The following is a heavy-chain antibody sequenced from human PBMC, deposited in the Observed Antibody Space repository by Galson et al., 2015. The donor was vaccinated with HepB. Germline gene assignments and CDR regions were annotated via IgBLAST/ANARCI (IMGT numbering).Heavy chain of an antibody. V-gene: IGHV1-46*01. CDR2: INPSGGST. CDR3: ARERRIQLNYYYGMDV. D-gene: IGHD5-18*01. Sequence: VTVSCKASGYTFTSYYMHWVRQAPGQGLEWMGIINPSGGSTSYAQKFQGRVTMTRDTSTSTVYMELSSLRSEDTAVYYCARERRIQLNYYYGMDVWGQGTTVTVSS. J-gene: IGHJ6*02. CDR1: GYTFTSYY.